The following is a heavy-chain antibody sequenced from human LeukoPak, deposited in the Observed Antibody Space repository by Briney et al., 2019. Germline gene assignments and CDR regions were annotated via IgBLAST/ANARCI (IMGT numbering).Heavy chain of an antibody. CDR2: ISGSGDST. CDR3: ATTPIRSLDY. D-gene: IGHD3-16*01. V-gene: IGHV3-23*01. CDR1: GFTFSRYA. Sequence: QPGGSLRLSCAASGFTFSRYAMTWVRQGPGKGLDWVSSISGSGDSTFYADSVKGRFTTSRDNSKNTVYLQMNSLRAEDTAVYYRATTPIRSLDYWGQGTLVTVSS. J-gene: IGHJ4*02.